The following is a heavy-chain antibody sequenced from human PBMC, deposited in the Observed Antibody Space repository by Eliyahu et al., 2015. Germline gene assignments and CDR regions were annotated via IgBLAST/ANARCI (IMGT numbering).Heavy chain of an antibody. V-gene: IGHV4-34*01. J-gene: IGHJ4*02. CDR3: ARGRNSPRDFDS. D-gene: IGHD5-24*01. Sequence: GKGLEWIGEVDQSGSINYNPSLKSRVTISADTSKNQFSLRLPSVTAADTAVYYCARGRNSPRDFDSWGRGTLVSVSS. CDR2: VDQSGSI.